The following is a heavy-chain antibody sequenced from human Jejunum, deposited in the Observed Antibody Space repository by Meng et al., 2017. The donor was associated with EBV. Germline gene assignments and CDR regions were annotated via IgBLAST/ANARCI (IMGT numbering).Heavy chain of an antibody. CDR1: GFIVSGHY. D-gene: IGHD1/OR15-1a*01. Sequence: VQVLESGGGLIHPGGSLSLPCAASGFIVSGHYMSWVRQAPGKGLEWVSVIYTDGSTYYADSVKGRFTISRDNSKNTLFIQMNNLRVDDTAVYYCVRGPWNNWGQGTLVTVSS. J-gene: IGHJ4*02. CDR2: IYTDGST. V-gene: IGHV3-53*01. CDR3: VRGPWNN.